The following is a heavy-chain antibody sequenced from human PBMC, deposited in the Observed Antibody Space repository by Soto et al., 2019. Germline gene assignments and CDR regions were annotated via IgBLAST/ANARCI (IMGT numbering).Heavy chain of an antibody. CDR1: GGSISAYY. Sequence: PSETLSLTCTVSGGSISAYYWSWIRQPPGKGLEYIGYINYSGSTNYNPSLKSRVSLSVDTSKDQFSLELSSVTAADTAVYYRARGDTYYYDRSGYYDYWGQVTPFTVSS. V-gene: IGHV4-59*12. CDR3: ARGDTYYYDRSGYYDY. CDR2: INYSGST. J-gene: IGHJ4*02. D-gene: IGHD3-22*01.